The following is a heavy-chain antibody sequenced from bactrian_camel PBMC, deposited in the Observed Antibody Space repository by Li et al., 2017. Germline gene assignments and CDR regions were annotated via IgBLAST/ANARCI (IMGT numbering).Heavy chain of an antibody. V-gene: IGHV3S25*01. D-gene: IGHD3*01. CDR2: DNGVGTT. Sequence: VESGGGSVQAEGSLRLSCEAPGYTYDTYCMGWFRQAPGKGREGIATDNGVGTTYYGDSVKGRFAISRDNAKNTVYLQMNSLKPEDTAMYYCAADYSAGSARSCGVIINTGVRGPRSPSP. CDR3: AADYSAGSARSCGVIINT. J-gene: IGHJ4*01. CDR1: GYTYDTYC.